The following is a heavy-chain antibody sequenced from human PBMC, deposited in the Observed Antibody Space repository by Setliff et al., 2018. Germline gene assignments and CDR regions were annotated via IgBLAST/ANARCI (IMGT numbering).Heavy chain of an antibody. J-gene: IGHJ6*03. D-gene: IGHD6-19*01. Sequence: SETLSLTCTVSGGSISSYYWSWIRQPAGKGLEWIGHIYIGGSANYNPSLKSRVTTSVDTSKNQFSLKLNSVTAADMAVYYCAREQWLDPPGYYYMDVWAKGTTVTVSS. V-gene: IGHV4-4*07. CDR1: GGSISSYY. CDR3: AREQWLDPPGYYYMDV. CDR2: IYIGGSA.